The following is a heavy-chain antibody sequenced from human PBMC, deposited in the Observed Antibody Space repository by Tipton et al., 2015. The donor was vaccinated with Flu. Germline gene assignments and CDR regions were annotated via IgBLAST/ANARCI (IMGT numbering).Heavy chain of an antibody. CDR1: GDSIRNDYF. J-gene: IGHJ5*02. D-gene: IGHD4-11*01. Sequence: LRLSCVVSGDSIRNDYFWGWIRQPPGKGLEWIATIHRSGSTKYNPSLKSRVTISVDTSKNQFSLEMRSVTAADMAFYYCARRDFSNYVSDPKNWFDRWGQGILVTASS. V-gene: IGHV4-38-2*01. CDR3: ARRDFSNYVSDPKNWFDR. CDR2: IHRSGST.